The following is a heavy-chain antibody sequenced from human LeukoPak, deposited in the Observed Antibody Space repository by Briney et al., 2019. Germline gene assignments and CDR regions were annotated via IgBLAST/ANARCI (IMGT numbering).Heavy chain of an antibody. CDR2: ISYDGSNK. CDR3: ARVAIVVVPAAISWFGP. J-gene: IGHJ5*02. V-gene: IGHV3-30-3*01. D-gene: IGHD2-2*01. CDR1: GFTFSSYA. Sequence: PGGSLRLSCAASGFTFSSYAMHWVRQAPGKGLEWVAVISYDGSNKYYADSVKGRFTISRDNSKNTLYLQMNSLRAEDTAVYYCARVAIVVVPAAISWFGPRGQGTLVTVSS.